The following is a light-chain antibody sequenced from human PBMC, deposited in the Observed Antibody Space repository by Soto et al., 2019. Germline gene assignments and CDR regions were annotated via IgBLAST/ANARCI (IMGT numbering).Light chain of an antibody. J-gene: IGKJ2*01. CDR2: GAS. V-gene: IGKV3-20*01. CDR3: QQYGSSPYT. CDR1: QSVSSSY. Sequence: EIVLTQSPGTLSLSPGERATLSCRASQSVSSSYLAWYQQKPGQAPRLLIYGASSRATGIPDRFSGSGSGTDFTLTIIRLEPEDFAVYYCQQYGSSPYTFGQATKLEIK.